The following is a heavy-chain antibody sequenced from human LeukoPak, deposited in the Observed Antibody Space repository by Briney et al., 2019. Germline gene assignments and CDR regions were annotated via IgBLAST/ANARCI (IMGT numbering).Heavy chain of an antibody. Sequence: SETLSLTCAVYGESFGDYYWSWIRQSPGKGLEWIGDINHRGGTNYNASLKSRVTLFVHTSKNQFSLQLTSVTAADTAMYYCVRLLPMIRGHWFDPWGQGTLVTVSS. J-gene: IGHJ5*02. V-gene: IGHV4-34*01. CDR3: VRLLPMIRGHWFDP. CDR2: INHRGGT. D-gene: IGHD3-10*01. CDR1: GESFGDYY.